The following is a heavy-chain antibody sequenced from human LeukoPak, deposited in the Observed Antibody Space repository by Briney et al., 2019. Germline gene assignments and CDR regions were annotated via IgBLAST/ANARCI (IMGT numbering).Heavy chain of an antibody. CDR3: ARVSPQIAVAGHVDY. Sequence: GGSLRLSCAASGFTFSSYSMNWVRQAPGKGLEWVSSISSSSSYIYYADSVKGRFTISRDNAKNSLYLQMNSLRAEDTAVYYCARVSPQIAVAGHVDYWGQGTLVTVSS. CDR1: GFTFSSYS. D-gene: IGHD6-19*01. J-gene: IGHJ4*02. V-gene: IGHV3-21*01. CDR2: ISSSSSYI.